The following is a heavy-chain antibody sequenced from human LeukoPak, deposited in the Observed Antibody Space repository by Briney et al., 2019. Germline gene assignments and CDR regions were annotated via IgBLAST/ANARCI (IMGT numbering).Heavy chain of an antibody. CDR2: ISYDGSSE. Sequence: GRSLRLSCAASGFIFSSYGMHWVRQAPGKGLEWVAVISYDGSSEYSADSVRGRFSISRDNSKNTLFLQMDSLRPEDTAVYYCAKDKSSSGLYFFDNWGQGTLVTVSS. CDR1: GFIFSSYG. J-gene: IGHJ4*02. CDR3: AKDKSSSGLYFFDN. D-gene: IGHD6-19*01. V-gene: IGHV3-30*18.